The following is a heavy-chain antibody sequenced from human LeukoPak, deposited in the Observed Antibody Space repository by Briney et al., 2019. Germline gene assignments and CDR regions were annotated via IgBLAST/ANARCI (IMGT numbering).Heavy chain of an antibody. V-gene: IGHV3-48*01. CDR2: ISNTGSST. CDR1: GFTYYTIS. J-gene: IGHJ4*02. D-gene: IGHD3-3*01. Sequence: GGSLRLSCSGYGFTYYTISMQRQGQAPGKGLEWVSYISNTGSSTYYADSVKGRFTISRNNTKNSLYLQNSTLRAANTAVYYCANDLAYWGQGTLVTVSS. CDR3: ANDLAY.